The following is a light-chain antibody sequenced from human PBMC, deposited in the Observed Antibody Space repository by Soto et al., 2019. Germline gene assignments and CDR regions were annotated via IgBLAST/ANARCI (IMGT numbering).Light chain of an antibody. CDR1: SSYVGAYNY. Sequence: QSVLTQPRSVSGSPGQSVAISCTGTSSYVGAYNYVSWYQQHPGKAPKLMIYDVDKRPSGVPDRFSGSRSGNTASLTISGLQAEDEADYYCCSYADTYVELGGGTKLTVL. V-gene: IGLV2-11*01. CDR2: DVD. CDR3: CSYADTYVE. J-gene: IGLJ2*01.